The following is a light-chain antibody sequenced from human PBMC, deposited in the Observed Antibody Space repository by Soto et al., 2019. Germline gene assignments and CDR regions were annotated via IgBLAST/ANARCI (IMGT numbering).Light chain of an antibody. V-gene: IGKV3D-15*01. J-gene: IGKJ3*01. CDR2: GAS. Sequence: EIVMTQSPAPLSVSPGERATLSCRASQSVSSNLAWYQQKPGQAPRLLIYGASTRATGIPARFSGSGSGTEFTLTISSLQSEDFAVYYGQQYNNWPPFTFGPGTKVDIK. CDR3: QQYNNWPPFT. CDR1: QSVSSN.